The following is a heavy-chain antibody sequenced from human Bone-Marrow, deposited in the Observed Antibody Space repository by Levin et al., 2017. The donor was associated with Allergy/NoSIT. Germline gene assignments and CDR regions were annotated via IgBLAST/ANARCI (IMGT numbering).Heavy chain of an antibody. CDR2: VHYTGST. D-gene: IGHD2-15*01. CDR1: GGSVRTNDYY. Sequence: SETLSLTCAVSGGSVRTNDYYWSWIRQPPGKGLEWIGFVHYTGSTSYNPSLKSRVTMSLDTSKHQFSLNLNSMTAADTAVYFCARMCGGSCHDPQDTFESWGRGTMVIVSS. CDR3: ARMCGGSCHDPQDTFES. V-gene: IGHV4-61*08. J-gene: IGHJ3*02.